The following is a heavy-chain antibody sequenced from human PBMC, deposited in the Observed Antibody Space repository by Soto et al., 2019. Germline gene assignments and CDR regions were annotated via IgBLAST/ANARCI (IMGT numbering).Heavy chain of an antibody. CDR2: IRQDGSVK. CDR1: RFTFSTYW. V-gene: IGHV3-7*04. J-gene: IGHJ1*01. Sequence: HPAGSLRLSCVASRFTFSTYWISWVLHSPGKGLEWVANIRQDGSVKDYVESVRGRFTISRDNAKNSKYLLMNSLRVEDTAVYYCARDHPAATGFQNWGQGTLVTVSS. CDR3: ARDHPAATGFQN. D-gene: IGHD6-13*01.